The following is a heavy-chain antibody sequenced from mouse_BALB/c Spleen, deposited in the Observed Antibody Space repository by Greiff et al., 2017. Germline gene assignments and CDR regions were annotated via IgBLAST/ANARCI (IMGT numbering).Heavy chain of an antibody. CDR3: ARDYYGNYYAMDY. D-gene: IGHD2-1*01. V-gene: IGHV1-69*01. CDR2: IDTSDSYT. CDR1: GYTFTDYW. Sequence: VQLQQPGAELVMPGASVKMSCKASGYTFTDYWMHWVKQRPGQGLEWIGAIDTSDSYTSYNQKFKGKATLTVDESSSTAYMQLSSLTSEDSAVYYCARDYYGNYYAMDYWGQGTSVTVSS. J-gene: IGHJ4*01.